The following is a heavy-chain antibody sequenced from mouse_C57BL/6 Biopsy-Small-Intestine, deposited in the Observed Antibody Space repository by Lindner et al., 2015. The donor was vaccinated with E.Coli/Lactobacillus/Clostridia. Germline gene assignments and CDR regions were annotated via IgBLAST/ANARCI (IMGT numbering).Heavy chain of an antibody. CDR1: DYAFSSSW. Sequence: VQLQESGPVLVKPGASVKISCKASDYAFSSSWMKWVKQRPGKGLEWIGRIYPGNGDTNYNGKFRGKATLTADKSSSTAYMQLSSLTSEDSAVYFCARFGYGAMDYWGQGTSVTVSS. J-gene: IGHJ4*01. CDR3: ARFGYGAMDY. D-gene: IGHD1-1*01. V-gene: IGHV1-82*01. CDR2: IYPGNGDT.